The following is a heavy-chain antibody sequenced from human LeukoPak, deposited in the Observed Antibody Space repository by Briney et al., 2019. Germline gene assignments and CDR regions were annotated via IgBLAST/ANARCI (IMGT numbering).Heavy chain of an antibody. CDR3: ARGSGSYSGGMDV. J-gene: IGHJ6*02. Sequence: GGSLRLSCAASGFTFNKFAMSWGRQAPGKGLEWVSGLSGSGETTYYADAVKGRFTISRDNAKNSLYLQMNSLRAEDTAVYYCARGSGSYSGGMDVWGQGTTVTVSS. CDR1: GFTFNKFA. CDR2: LSGSGETT. V-gene: IGHV3-23*01. D-gene: IGHD3-10*01.